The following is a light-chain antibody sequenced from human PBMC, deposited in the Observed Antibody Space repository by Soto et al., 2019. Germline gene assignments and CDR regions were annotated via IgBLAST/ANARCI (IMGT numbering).Light chain of an antibody. Sequence: QSVLTQPPSVSGTPGQTVTISCSGSSSNIGSNGVHWYQQLPGAAPKVVIHTSDQRPSAVPDRFSGSKSGTSASLAISGLQSDDEAEYFCGAWDDNLYGVFGRGTKLTVL. J-gene: IGLJ2*01. CDR2: TSD. CDR1: SSNIGSNG. CDR3: GAWDDNLYGV. V-gene: IGLV1-44*01.